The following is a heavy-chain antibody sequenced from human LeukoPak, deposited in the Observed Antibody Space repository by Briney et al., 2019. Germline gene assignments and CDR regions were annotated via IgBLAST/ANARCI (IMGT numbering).Heavy chain of an antibody. Sequence: GGSLRLSCAASGFTVSSNYMSWVRQAPGKGLEWVAVISYDGSNKYYADSVKGRFTISRDNSKNTLYLQMNSLRAEDTAVYYCARVPEYNWNDGPDYWGQGTLVTVSS. D-gene: IGHD1-20*01. V-gene: IGHV3-30*03. CDR2: ISYDGSNK. J-gene: IGHJ4*02. CDR3: ARVPEYNWNDGPDY. CDR1: GFTVSSNY.